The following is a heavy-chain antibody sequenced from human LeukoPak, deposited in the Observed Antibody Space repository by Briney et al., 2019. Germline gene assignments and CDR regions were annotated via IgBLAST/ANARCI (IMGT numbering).Heavy chain of an antibody. Sequence: GGSLRLSCAASGFTFGSYAMHWVRQAPGKGLEWVGLVSYDGGNTYYGDSVGGRFSISRDNSKNTVYLQMNGPRADDSAVYYCVRDVGVGTGIYYYFDYWGQGTLVTVSS. CDR1: GFTFGSYA. V-gene: IGHV3-33*01. CDR2: VSYDGGNT. J-gene: IGHJ4*02. CDR3: VRDVGVGTGIYYYFDY. D-gene: IGHD2-8*02.